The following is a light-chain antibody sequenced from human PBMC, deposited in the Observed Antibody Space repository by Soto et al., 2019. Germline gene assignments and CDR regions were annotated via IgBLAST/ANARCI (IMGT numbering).Light chain of an antibody. CDR2: EVG. J-gene: IGLJ2*01. CDR3: SSETSSKTLL. CDR1: SIDVGAYNY. Sequence: QSVLTQFASVSGSPGQSITISCTGTSIDVGAYNYVSWYQQHPDKAPKLLIYEVGNRPSGVSFRFSGSKSGNTASLTISGLQAADEADYYCSSETSSKTLLFGAGTKLTVL. V-gene: IGLV2-14*01.